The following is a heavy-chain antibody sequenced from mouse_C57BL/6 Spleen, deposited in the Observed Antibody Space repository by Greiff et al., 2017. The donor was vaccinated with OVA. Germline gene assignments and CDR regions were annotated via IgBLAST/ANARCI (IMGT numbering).Heavy chain of an antibody. CDR3: TRSNWAHFDY. V-gene: IGHV1-15*01. D-gene: IGHD4-1*01. CDR1: GYTFTDYE. Sequence: SGAELVRPGASVTLSCKASGYTFTDYEMHWVKQTPVHGLEWIGAIDPETGGTAYNQKFKGKAILTADKSSSTAYMELRSLTSEDSAVYYCTRSNWAHFDYWGQGTTLTVSS. J-gene: IGHJ2*01. CDR2: IDPETGGT.